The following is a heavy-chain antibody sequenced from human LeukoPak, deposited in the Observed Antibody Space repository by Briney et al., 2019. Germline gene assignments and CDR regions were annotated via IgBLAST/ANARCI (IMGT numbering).Heavy chain of an antibody. J-gene: IGHJ5*02. V-gene: IGHV1-18*01. CDR2: NSAYNGNT. CDR3: ARDHCSSTSCYSFSWFDP. D-gene: IGHD2-2*01. CDR1: GYTFTSYG. Sequence: ASVKVSCKASGYTFTSYGISWVRQAPGQGLEWMGWNSAYNGNTNYAQKLQGRVTMTTDTSTSTAYMELRSLRSDDTAVYYCARDHCSSTSCYSFSWFDPWGQGTLVTVSS.